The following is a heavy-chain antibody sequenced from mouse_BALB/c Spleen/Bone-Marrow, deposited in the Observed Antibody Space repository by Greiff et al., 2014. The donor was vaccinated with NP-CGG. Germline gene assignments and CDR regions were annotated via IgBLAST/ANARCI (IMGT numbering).Heavy chain of an antibody. CDR2: INPGSSTI. CDR3: ARNGYYGWIAY. CDR1: GFDFSRYW. Sequence: VQLQQPGGGLVQPGGSLKLSCAASGFDFSRYWMTWVRQAPGKGLEWIGEINPGSSTINYTPSLKDKFIISRDNAKNTLYLQMSKVRSEDTALYYCARNGYYGWIAYWGQGTLVTVSA. J-gene: IGHJ3*01. D-gene: IGHD2-3*01. V-gene: IGHV4-1*02.